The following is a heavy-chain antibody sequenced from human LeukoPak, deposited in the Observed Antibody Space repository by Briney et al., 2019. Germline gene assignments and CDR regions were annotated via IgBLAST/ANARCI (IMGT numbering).Heavy chain of an antibody. D-gene: IGHD3-10*01. Sequence: GGSLRLSCVASGFSFSDSVIHWVRQALGKGLEWVAVISHDVKTTYYADSAKGRFTISRDNSRNTVFLQMNRLRPEDTAVYYCVKEAYYGWGSSPTFYFDYWGQGTRVTVSS. CDR2: ISHDVKTT. CDR1: GFSFSDSV. V-gene: IGHV3-30*04. J-gene: IGHJ4*02. CDR3: VKEAYYGWGSSPTFYFDY.